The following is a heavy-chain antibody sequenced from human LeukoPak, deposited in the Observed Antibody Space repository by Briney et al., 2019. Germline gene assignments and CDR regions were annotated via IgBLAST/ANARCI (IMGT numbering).Heavy chain of an antibody. CDR3: ATALYYDSWSGYRGYCYYYMDV. CDR2: ISSGSTTT. CDR1: AFTFRSYG. Sequence: GGSLRLSCAASAFTFRSYGMSWVRQAPGKGLEWVSYISSGSTTTYYADSVEGRFTISRDNSKTTLYLQMNRLRAEDTAVYDCATALYYDSWSGYRGYCYYYMDVWGQGTLVTVSS. V-gene: IGHV3-48*01. J-gene: IGHJ6*03. D-gene: IGHD3-3*01.